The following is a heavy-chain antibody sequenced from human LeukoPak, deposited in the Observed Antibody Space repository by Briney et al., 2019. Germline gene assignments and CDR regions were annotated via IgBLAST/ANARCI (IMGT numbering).Heavy chain of an antibody. D-gene: IGHD3-10*01. CDR1: GYSISSGYY. CDR3: ARVKVRGVIWY. Sequence: SETLSLTCAVSGYSISSGYYWGWIRQPPGKGLEWIGSIYHSGSTYYNPSLKSRVTISVDTSKNQFSLKLSSVTAADTAVYYCARVKVRGVIWYWGQGTLVTVSS. J-gene: IGHJ4*02. V-gene: IGHV4-38-2*01. CDR2: IYHSGST.